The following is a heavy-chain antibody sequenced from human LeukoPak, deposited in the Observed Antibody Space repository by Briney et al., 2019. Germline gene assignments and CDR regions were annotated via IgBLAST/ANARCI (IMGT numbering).Heavy chain of an antibody. J-gene: IGHJ3*02. V-gene: IGHV4-59*01. Sequence: SETLSLTCSVSGGPISGYYWTWIRQPPGTGLEWIGYIYYSGSINYNPSLKSRVTLSVETSKNQFSLKLNSVTAADTAVYFCAREPPGIDDAFDIWGQGTMVTVSS. D-gene: IGHD2-15*01. CDR2: IYYSGSI. CDR1: GGPISGYY. CDR3: AREPPGIDDAFDI.